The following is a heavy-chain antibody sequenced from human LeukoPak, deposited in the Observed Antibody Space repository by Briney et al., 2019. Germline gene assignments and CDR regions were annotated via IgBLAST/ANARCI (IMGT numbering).Heavy chain of an antibody. V-gene: IGHV3-30*02. Sequence: GGSLRLSCAGSGFSFSSYGMHWVRQAPGKGLEWMAFIRSDGSNKYYADSVKGRFTISRDNAKNSLYLQMNSLTAEDTAVYYCARLFGGVTTFDYWGQGALVTVSS. CDR3: ARLFGGVTTFDY. D-gene: IGHD2-8*02. CDR2: IRSDGSNK. CDR1: GFSFSSYG. J-gene: IGHJ4*02.